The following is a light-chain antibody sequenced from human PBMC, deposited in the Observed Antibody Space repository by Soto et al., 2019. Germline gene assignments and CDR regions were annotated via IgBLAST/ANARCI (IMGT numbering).Light chain of an antibody. J-gene: IGLJ2*01. CDR3: CSYTRSSTLL. CDR1: SSDVGRYNY. V-gene: IGLV2-14*01. Sequence: QSALTQPASVSGSPGQSITISCTGTSSDVGRYNYVSWYQQHPGRAPRLIVYEVINRPAGVSNRFSGSKSGNTASLTISGLPAADEADYYCCSYTRSSTLLFGGGTKLTVL. CDR2: EVI.